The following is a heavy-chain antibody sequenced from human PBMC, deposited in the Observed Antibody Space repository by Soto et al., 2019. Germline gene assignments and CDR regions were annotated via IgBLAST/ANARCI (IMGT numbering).Heavy chain of an antibody. J-gene: IGHJ5*02. CDR3: ASLVRGVMSWFDP. CDR2: INAGNGNT. CDR1: GYSFTSYA. D-gene: IGHD3-10*01. V-gene: IGHV1-3*01. Sequence: ASVKVSCKASGYSFTSYAIHWVRQAPGQMLEWLGWINAGNGNTKFSQKFQGRVTITRDTSASTAYMELSSLRSEDTAVYYCASLVRGVMSWFDPWGQGTLVTVS.